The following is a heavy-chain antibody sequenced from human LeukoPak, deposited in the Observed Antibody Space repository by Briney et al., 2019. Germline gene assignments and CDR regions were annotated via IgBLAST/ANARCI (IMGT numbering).Heavy chain of an antibody. D-gene: IGHD3-10*01. CDR1: GYTFTGYY. CDR2: INPNSGGT. J-gene: IGHJ4*02. V-gene: IGHV1-2*02. CDR3: ARVSAVYYGSGGSDY. Sequence: ASVKVSCKASGYTFTGYYMHWVLQAPGQGLEWMGWINPNSGGTNYAQKFQGRVTMTRDTSISTAYMELSRLRSDDTAVYYCARVSAVYYGSGGSDYWGQGTLVTVSS.